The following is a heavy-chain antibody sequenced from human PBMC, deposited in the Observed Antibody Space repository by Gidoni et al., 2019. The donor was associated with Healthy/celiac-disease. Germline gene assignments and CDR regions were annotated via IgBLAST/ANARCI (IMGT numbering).Heavy chain of an antibody. V-gene: IGHV3-15*01. D-gene: IGHD2-2*02. J-gene: IGHJ6*02. CDR3: TTAVLGYCSSTSCYSPLDYYGMDV. Sequence: EVQLVESGGGLVKPGGSLRLSCAASGFAFGNAWIRLVRPAPGKGLEWVGRIKSKTDGGTTDYAAPVKGRFTISRDDSKNTLYLQMNSQKTEDTAVYYCTTAVLGYCSSTSCYSPLDYYGMDVWGQGTTVTVSS. CDR1: GFAFGNAW. CDR2: IKSKTDGGTT.